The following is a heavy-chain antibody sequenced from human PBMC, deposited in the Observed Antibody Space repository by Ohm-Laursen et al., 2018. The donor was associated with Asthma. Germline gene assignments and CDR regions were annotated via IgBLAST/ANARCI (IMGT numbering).Heavy chain of an antibody. CDR2: INAGNGNT. Sequence: SVKVSCKASGYTFTSYAMHWVRQAPGQRLEWMGWINAGNGNTKYSQKFQGRVTITRDTSASTAYMELSSLRSEDTAVYYCARDTQVVIAAAGLDYWGQGTLVTVSS. V-gene: IGHV1-3*01. J-gene: IGHJ4*02. CDR1: GYTFTSYA. CDR3: ARDTQVVIAAAGLDY. D-gene: IGHD6-13*01.